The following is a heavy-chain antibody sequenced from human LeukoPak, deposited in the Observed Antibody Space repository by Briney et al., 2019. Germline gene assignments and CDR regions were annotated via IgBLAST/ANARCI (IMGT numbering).Heavy chain of an antibody. D-gene: IGHD3-9*01. CDR3: ARQGAYYDILTGYYIPTTLDY. V-gene: IGHV4-39*01. Sequence: PSETLSLTCTVSGGSISSSSYYWGWIRQPPGKGLEWIGSIYYSGSTYYNPSLKSRVTISVDTSKNQFSLKLSSVTAADTAVYYCARQGAYYDILTGYYIPTTLDYWGQGTLVTVSS. CDR2: IYYSGST. J-gene: IGHJ4*02. CDR1: GGSISSSSYY.